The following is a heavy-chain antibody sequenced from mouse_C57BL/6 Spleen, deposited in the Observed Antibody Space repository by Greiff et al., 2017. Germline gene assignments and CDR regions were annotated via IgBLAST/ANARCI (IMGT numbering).Heavy chain of an antibody. Sequence: EVKVVESGPELVKPGASVKISCKASGYTFTDYYMNWVKQSHGKSLEWIGDINPNNGGTSYNQKFKGKATLTVDKSSSTAYMELRSLTSEDSAVYYCARAYYGNLYFDYWGQGTTLTVSS. V-gene: IGHV1-26*01. D-gene: IGHD2-10*01. CDR3: ARAYYGNLYFDY. CDR2: INPNNGGT. J-gene: IGHJ2*01. CDR1: GYTFTDYY.